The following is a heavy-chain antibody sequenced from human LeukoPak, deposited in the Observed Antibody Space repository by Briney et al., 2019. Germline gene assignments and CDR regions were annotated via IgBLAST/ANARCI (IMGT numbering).Heavy chain of an antibody. Sequence: GGSLRLSCAASGFTFSSYSMNWVRQAPGKGLEWVSSISSSSSYIYYADSVKGRFTISRDNAKNTLYLQMNSLRAEDTAVYYCARVDSSSWYEGFDYWGQGTLVTVSS. CDR3: ARVDSSSWYEGFDY. D-gene: IGHD6-13*01. CDR1: GFTFSSYS. J-gene: IGHJ4*02. V-gene: IGHV3-21*01. CDR2: ISSSSSYI.